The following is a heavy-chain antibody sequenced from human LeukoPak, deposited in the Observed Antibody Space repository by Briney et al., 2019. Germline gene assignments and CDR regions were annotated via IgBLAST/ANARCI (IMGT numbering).Heavy chain of an antibody. CDR3: AKDRGRVFGVVLPDY. CDR1: GFSFRSYG. V-gene: IGHV3-30*02. CDR2: IRYDGSNK. J-gene: IGHJ4*02. D-gene: IGHD3-3*01. Sequence: GGSLRLSCAASGFSFRSYGMHWVRQAPGKGLEWVAFIRYDGSNKYYADSVKGRFTISRDNSKNTLYLQMNSLRAEDTAVYYCAKDRGRVFGVVLPDYWGQGTLVTVSS.